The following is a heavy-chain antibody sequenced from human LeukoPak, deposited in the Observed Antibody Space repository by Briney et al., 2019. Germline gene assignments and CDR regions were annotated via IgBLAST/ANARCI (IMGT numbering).Heavy chain of an antibody. CDR3: ARDPVVGYYDILTGI. D-gene: IGHD3-9*01. V-gene: IGHV1-69*05. CDR2: IIPIFGTA. Sequence: SVKVSCKASGGTFSSYAISWVRQAPGQGLEWMGRIIPIFGTANYTQKFQGRVTITTDESTSTAYMELSSLRTEDTAVYYCARDPVVGYYDILTGIWGQGTLVTVSS. CDR1: GGTFSSYA. J-gene: IGHJ4*02.